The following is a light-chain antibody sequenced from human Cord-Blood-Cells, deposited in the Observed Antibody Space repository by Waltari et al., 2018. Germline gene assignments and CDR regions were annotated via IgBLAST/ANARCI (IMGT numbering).Light chain of an antibody. V-gene: IGLV2-23*01. CDR2: EGS. Sequence: QSAVTQPASVSGSPGQSVTISCPGTSRDVGSYNLVSWYQQHPGKAPKLMIYEGSKRPAGVANPFSGSKSGNTASLTISGLQAEDEADYYCCSYAGRVFGGGTKLTVL. CDR1: SRDVGSYNL. J-gene: IGLJ3*02. CDR3: CSYAGRV.